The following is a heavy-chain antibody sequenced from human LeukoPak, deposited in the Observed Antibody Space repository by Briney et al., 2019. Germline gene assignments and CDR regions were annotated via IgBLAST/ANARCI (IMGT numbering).Heavy chain of an antibody. Sequence: SVKVSCKASGGTFNNYAVSWVRQAPGQGLEWMGGIITMFDTPNYAQDFQGRVTIAADESTSIAYMELSSLRSEDTAVYYCAKGDDFWSGFDHWGQGTLVTVSS. CDR3: AKGDDFWSGFDH. D-gene: IGHD3-3*01. CDR2: IITMFDTP. J-gene: IGHJ4*02. CDR1: GGTFNNYA. V-gene: IGHV1-69*01.